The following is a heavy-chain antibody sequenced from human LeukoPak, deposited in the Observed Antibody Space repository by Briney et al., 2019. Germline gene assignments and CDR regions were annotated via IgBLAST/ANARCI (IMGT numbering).Heavy chain of an antibody. CDR1: GYTFTGYY. J-gene: IGHJ4*02. Sequence: ASVKVSCKASGYTFTGYYMRWVRQAPGQGLEWMGWINPNSGGTNYAQKFQGRVTMTRDTSISTAYMELSRLRSDDTAVYYCARDRPRRFLEWLPYYFDYWGQGTLVTVSS. CDR3: ARDRPRRFLEWLPYYFDY. CDR2: INPNSGGT. D-gene: IGHD3-3*01. V-gene: IGHV1-2*02.